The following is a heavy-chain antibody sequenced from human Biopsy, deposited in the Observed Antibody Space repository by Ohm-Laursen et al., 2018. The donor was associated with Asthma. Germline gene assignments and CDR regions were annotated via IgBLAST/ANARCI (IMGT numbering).Heavy chain of an antibody. Sequence: SLRLSCTASGFTFSSSGMHWVRQAPGKGLEWVALIWYDGSNKNYADSVKGRFTVSRDNSKNTLYLQMNSLRAEDTAVYYCARKIAARGAMDVWGQGTLVTVSS. CDR3: ARKIAARGAMDV. D-gene: IGHD6-6*01. V-gene: IGHV3-33*01. CDR2: IWYDGSNK. J-gene: IGHJ4*02. CDR1: GFTFSSSG.